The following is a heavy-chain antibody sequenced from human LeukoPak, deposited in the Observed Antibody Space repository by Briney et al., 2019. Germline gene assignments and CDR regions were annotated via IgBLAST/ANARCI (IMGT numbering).Heavy chain of an antibody. J-gene: IGHJ3*02. CDR3: TNSGSYSGRHRDAFDI. CDR2: IRSKAYGGTT. D-gene: IGHD1-26*01. Sequence: GGSLRLSCTASGFTFGDYAMSWFRQAPGKGLEWVGFIRSKAYGGTTEYAASVKGRFTISRDDSKSIAYLQMNSLKTEDTPVYYCTNSGSYSGRHRDAFDIWGQGTMVTVSS. CDR1: GFTFGDYA. V-gene: IGHV3-49*03.